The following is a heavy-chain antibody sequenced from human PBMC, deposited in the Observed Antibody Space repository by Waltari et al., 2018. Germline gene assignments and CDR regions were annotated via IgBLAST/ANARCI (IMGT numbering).Heavy chain of an antibody. J-gene: IGHJ4*02. Sequence: QVQLQQWGAGLLKPSETLSLTCAVYGGSFSGYYWGWIRQPPGKGLEGIGEINHSGSTNYNPSLKSRVTISVDTSKNQFSLKLSSVTAADTAVYYCARVINPGGYDCSFDYWGQGTLVTVSS. V-gene: IGHV4-34*01. D-gene: IGHD5-12*01. CDR1: GGSFSGYY. CDR3: ARVINPGGYDCSFDY. CDR2: INHSGST.